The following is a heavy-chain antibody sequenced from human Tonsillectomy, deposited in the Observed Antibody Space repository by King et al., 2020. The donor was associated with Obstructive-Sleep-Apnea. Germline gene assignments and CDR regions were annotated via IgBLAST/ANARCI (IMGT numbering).Heavy chain of an antibody. CDR2: IYYSGST. CDR3: ARLSLRTTVTTGGFAY. V-gene: IGHV4-59*08. Sequence: VQLQESGPGLVKPSETLSLTCTVSGGSISSYYWSWIRQPPGKGLEWIGYIYYSGSTNYNPSLKSRVTISVDTSKNQFSLKLSSVTAADTAVYYCARLSLRTTVTTGGFAYWGQGTLVTVSS. J-gene: IGHJ4*02. D-gene: IGHD4-17*01. CDR1: GGSISSYY.